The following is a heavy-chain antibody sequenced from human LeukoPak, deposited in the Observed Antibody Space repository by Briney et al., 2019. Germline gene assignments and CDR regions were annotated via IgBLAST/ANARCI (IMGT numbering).Heavy chain of an antibody. V-gene: IGHV4-59*01. D-gene: IGHD1-26*01. Sequence: SETLSLTCTVSGGSISSYYWSWIRQPPGKGLEWIGYIYYSGSTNYNPSLKGRVTISVDTSKNQFSLKLSSVTAADTAVYYCARALRRSVLGSYRSYNWFDPWGQGTLVTVSS. CDR1: GGSISSYY. J-gene: IGHJ5*02. CDR3: ARALRRSVLGSYRSYNWFDP. CDR2: IYYSGST.